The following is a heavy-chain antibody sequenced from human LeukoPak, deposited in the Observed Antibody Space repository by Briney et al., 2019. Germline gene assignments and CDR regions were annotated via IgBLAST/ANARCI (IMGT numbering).Heavy chain of an antibody. Sequence: PGGSLRLSCTASGFTFGDYAMSWVRQAPGKGLEWVGSFTGRTYGGTTEYAASVRGRFTTSIDDSKSIAYLQMNSLTTEDTATYYCTRWTTVTTFEYWGQGTQVAVSS. J-gene: IGHJ4*02. V-gene: IGHV3-49*04. D-gene: IGHD4-17*01. CDR2: FTGRTYGGTT. CDR3: TRWTTVTTFEY. CDR1: GFTFGDYA.